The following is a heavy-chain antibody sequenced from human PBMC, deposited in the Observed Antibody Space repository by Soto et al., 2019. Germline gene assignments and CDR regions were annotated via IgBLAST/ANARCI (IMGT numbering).Heavy chain of an antibody. CDR3: ARGPGIMAKIDY. D-gene: IGHD3-16*01. CDR1: GGSISSGGYY. CDR2: IYYSGST. J-gene: IGHJ4*02. Sequence: QVQLLESGPGLVKPSQTLSLTCTVSGGSISSGGYYWSWIRQHPGKGLEWIGYIYYSGSTYYNPSRRSRVTISVDTSKKQFSRKLSSVTAADTGVYYCARGPGIMAKIDYWGQGTLVTVSS. V-gene: IGHV4-31*03.